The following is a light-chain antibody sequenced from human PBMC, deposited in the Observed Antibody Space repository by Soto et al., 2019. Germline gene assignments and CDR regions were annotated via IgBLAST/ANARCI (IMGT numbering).Light chain of an antibody. J-gene: IGKJ4*01. Sequence: EIVLTQSPGTLSLSPGERATLSCRASQSVSSSYLACYQQKPGQATRLIIYGSSSRATGIPDRFSGSGSGTDLTLTISRLEPEDFAVYYCQQYGSSPPELTFGGGTKVDIK. CDR3: QQYGSSPPELT. V-gene: IGKV3-20*01. CDR2: GSS. CDR1: QSVSSSY.